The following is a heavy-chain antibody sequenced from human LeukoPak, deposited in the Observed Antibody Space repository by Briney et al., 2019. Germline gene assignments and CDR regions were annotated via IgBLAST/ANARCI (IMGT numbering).Heavy chain of an antibody. D-gene: IGHD1-1*01. CDR3: ARWTTTFLDY. CDR2: INPSSGST. V-gene: IGHV1-46*01. J-gene: IGHJ4*02. CDR1: GYTFTSYY. Sequence: ASVKVSCKASGYTFTSYYMHWVRQAPGQGLEWMGIINPSSGSTSYAQKFQGRVTMTRDTSTSTVYMDLSSLRSEDTAVYYCARWTTTFLDYWGQGTLVTVSS.